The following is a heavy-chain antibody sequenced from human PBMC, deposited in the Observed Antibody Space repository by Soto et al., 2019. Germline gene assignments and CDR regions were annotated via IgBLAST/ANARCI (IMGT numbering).Heavy chain of an antibody. CDR1: GCSCDAFS. D-gene: IGHD3-22*01. J-gene: IGHJ4*02. CDR3: TRDWNSYYETSGPRGI. V-gene: IGHV3-49*03. CDR2: IRTKVFSATA. Sequence: SQNLSCPGSGCSCDAFSFSLFRQAPGKGLEWVAFIRTKVFSATAEYAASVKDRFTVSRDDSKNIAYLQMTSLETEDTAMYFCTRDWNSYYETSGPRGIWCQGALVTSPQ.